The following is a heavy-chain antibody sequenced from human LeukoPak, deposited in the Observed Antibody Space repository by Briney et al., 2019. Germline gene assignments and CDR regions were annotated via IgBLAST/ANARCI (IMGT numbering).Heavy chain of an antibody. J-gene: IGHJ4*02. D-gene: IGHD5-18*01. Sequence: PSETLSLTCGVYGESFSGDFWTWLRQAPGKGLEWIGEINHRGRTNYSPSLTGRVTISVDTSMNQFSLQLRSVTAADTALYYCASGQFDSGGYHYGIRAFYFDYWGQGILVTVSS. CDR3: ASGQFDSGGYHYGIRAFYFDY. V-gene: IGHV4-34*01. CDR1: GESFSGDF. CDR2: INHRGRT.